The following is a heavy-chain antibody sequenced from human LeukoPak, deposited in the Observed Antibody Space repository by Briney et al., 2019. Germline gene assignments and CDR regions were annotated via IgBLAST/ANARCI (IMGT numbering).Heavy chain of an antibody. CDR3: ARIDGSGYYQDYFDC. D-gene: IGHD3-22*01. CDR2: IYYSGST. CDR1: GGSISSSSYY. V-gene: IGHV4-39*01. J-gene: IGHJ4*02. Sequence: SETLSLTCTVSGGSISSSSYYWGWIRQPPGKGLEWIGSIYYSGSTYYNPSLKSRVTISVDTSKNQFSLKLSSVTAADTAVYYCARIDGSGYYQDYFDCWGQGTLVTVSS.